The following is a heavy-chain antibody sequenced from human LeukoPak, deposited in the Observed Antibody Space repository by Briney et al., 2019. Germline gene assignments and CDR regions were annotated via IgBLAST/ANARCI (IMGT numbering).Heavy chain of an antibody. CDR1: GFTFDYYA. CDR3: AKVYVGSWYAYDH. D-gene: IGHD6-13*01. V-gene: IGHV3-43*02. Sequence: GGSLRLSCTASGFTFDYYAMHWVRQAPAKGLEWVSLISGDGGTTDYADSVKGRFTISRDNRRNSLYLHMNSLRTEDTALYFCAKVYVGSWYAYDHWGQGTLVTVSS. J-gene: IGHJ4*02. CDR2: ISGDGGTT.